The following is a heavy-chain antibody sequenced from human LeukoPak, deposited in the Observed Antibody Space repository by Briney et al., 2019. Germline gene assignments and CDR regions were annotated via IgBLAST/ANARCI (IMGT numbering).Heavy chain of an antibody. CDR3: AREWSLGEGEYSYGP. Sequence: ASVKVSCKASGYTFTSYGISWVRQAPGQGLEWMGWISAYNGNTNYAQKLQGRVTMTTDTSTSTAYMELRSLRSDDTAVYYCAREWSLGEGEYSYGPWGQGTLVTVSS. J-gene: IGHJ5*02. V-gene: IGHV1-18*01. D-gene: IGHD5-18*01. CDR2: ISAYNGNT. CDR1: GYTFTSYG.